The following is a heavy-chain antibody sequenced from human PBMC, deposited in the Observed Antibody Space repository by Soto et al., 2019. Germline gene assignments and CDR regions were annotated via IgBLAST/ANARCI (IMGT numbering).Heavy chain of an antibody. D-gene: IGHD4-4*01. J-gene: IGHJ4*02. Sequence: NPSATLSLTCTVSGVSVSLYYWSWVRQPPGKGLEWIGYIYHSGSTYYNPSLKSRVTISVDRSKNQFSLKLSSVTAADTAVYYCARGMTTVTTLDYWGQGTLVTVSS. V-gene: IGHV4-30-2*01. CDR1: GVSVSLYY. CDR3: ARGMTTVTTLDY. CDR2: IYHSGST.